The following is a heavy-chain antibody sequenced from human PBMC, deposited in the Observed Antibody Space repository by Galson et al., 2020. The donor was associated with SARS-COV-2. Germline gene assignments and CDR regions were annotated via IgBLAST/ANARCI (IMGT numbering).Heavy chain of an antibody. CDR2: ISWNSGSI. J-gene: IGHJ6*02. V-gene: IGHV3-9*01. CDR1: GFTFDDYA. CDR3: AKGGDGYTYYGMDV. Sequence: GGSLRLSCAASGFTFDDYAMHWVRQAPGKGLEWVSGISWNSGSIGYADSVKGRFTISRDNAKNSLYLQMNSLRAEDTALYYWAKGGDGYTYYGMDVWGQGTTVTVSS. D-gene: IGHD5-12*01.